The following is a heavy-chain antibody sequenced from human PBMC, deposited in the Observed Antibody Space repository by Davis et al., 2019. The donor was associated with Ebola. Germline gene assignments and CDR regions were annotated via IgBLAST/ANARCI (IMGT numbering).Heavy chain of an antibody. J-gene: IGHJ6*04. CDR2: SHFTGRT. CDR3: ARVGGYRLLYGMDV. D-gene: IGHD5-12*01. Sequence: MPSETLSLTCTVSGGSISSGYYWSWIRQRPGKGLEWIGYSHFTGRTYYNPSLTSRVTISIDTSKSQFSLNLSSVTAADTAVYYCARVGGYRLLYGMDVWGKGTTVTVSS. CDR1: GGSISSGYY. V-gene: IGHV4-31*03.